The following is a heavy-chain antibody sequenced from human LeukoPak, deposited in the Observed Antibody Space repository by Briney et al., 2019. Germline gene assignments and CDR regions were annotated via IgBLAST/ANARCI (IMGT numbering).Heavy chain of an antibody. CDR2: IYTSGST. CDR1: GGSISSGSYY. CDR3: ARGRGYYYMDV. V-gene: IGHV4-61*02. Sequence: SETLSLTCTLSGGSISSGSYYWSWIRQPAGKGLEWIGRIYTSGSTNYNPSLKSRVTMSVDTSKNQFSLKLSSVTAADTAVYYCARGRGYYYMDVWGKGTTVTISS. J-gene: IGHJ6*03. D-gene: IGHD3-10*01.